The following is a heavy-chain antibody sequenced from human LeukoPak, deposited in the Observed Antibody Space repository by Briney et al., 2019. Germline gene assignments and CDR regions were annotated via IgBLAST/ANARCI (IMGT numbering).Heavy chain of an antibody. CDR3: AKAPPNGLLDY. Sequence: GGRRDLSLAAEGFAFKKCRMSWVRQAPRKGLEWVSAISGSGGSTYYADSVKGRFTISRDNSKNTLYLQMNSLRAEDTAVYYCAKAPPNGLLDYWGQGTLVTVSS. D-gene: IGHD5-12*01. CDR1: GFAFKKCR. CDR2: ISGSGGST. V-gene: IGHV3-23*01. J-gene: IGHJ4*02.